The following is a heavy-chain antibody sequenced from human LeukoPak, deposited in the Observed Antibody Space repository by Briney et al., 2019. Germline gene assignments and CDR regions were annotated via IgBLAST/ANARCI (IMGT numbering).Heavy chain of an antibody. Sequence: PSETLSLTCTVSGGSINSYYWSWIRQPPGKGLEWIGYIYYTGSTNYNPSLESRVTISVDKSKNQFSLKLSSVTAADTAVYYCARGWELPDFDYWGQGTLVTVSS. CDR1: GGSINSYY. CDR2: IYYTGST. V-gene: IGHV4-59*01. D-gene: IGHD1-26*01. CDR3: ARGWELPDFDY. J-gene: IGHJ4*02.